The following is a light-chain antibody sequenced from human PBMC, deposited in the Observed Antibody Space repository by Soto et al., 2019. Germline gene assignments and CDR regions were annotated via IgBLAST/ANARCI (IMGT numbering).Light chain of an antibody. V-gene: IGLV2-23*01. CDR1: RSDVGTYNL. Sequence: QSVLTQPASVSGSPGQSITISCTGTRSDVGTYNLVSWYQQLPGKAPKLMIYEGSKRPSGVSNRFSGSKSGNTASLTISGLQAEDEADYYCCSYVGSSSYVFGTGTKVTVL. CDR3: CSYVGSSSYV. J-gene: IGLJ1*01. CDR2: EGS.